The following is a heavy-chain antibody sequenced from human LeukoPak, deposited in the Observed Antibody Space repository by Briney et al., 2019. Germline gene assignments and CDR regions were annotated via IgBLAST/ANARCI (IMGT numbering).Heavy chain of an antibody. CDR2: ISTTGDRT. J-gene: IGHJ4*02. Sequence: GGSLRLSCAASAFTFTNYDMSWVRQAPGEGLEWVSSISTTGDRTYYADSVKGRFTISRDNSKNTLYLQMNSLRAEDTAVYYCAKVSAYYYDSSGYYFDYWGQGTLVTVSS. CDR1: AFTFTNYD. V-gene: IGHV3-23*01. CDR3: AKVSAYYYDSSGYYFDY. D-gene: IGHD3-22*01.